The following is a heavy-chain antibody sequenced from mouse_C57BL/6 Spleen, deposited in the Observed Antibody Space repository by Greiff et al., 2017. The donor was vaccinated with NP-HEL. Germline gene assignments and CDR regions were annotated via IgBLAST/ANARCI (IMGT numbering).Heavy chain of an antibody. D-gene: IGHD1-1*01. CDR1: GFTFTDYY. J-gene: IGHJ1*03. V-gene: IGHV7-3*01. CDR2: IRNKANGYTT. Sequence: EVKLMESGGGLVQPGGSLCLSCAASGFTFTDYYMSWVRQPPGKALEWLGFIRNKANGYTTEYSASVKGRFTISRDNSQSILYLQMNALRAEDSATDYCARSTVVEGGYFGVWGTGTTVTVSS. CDR3: ARSTVVEGGYFGV.